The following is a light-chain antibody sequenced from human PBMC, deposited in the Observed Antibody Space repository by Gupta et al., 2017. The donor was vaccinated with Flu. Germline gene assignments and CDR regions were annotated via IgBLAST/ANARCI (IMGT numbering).Light chain of an antibody. J-gene: IGLJ3*02. CDR1: AFPRQD. Sequence: SAELTQPPSVSVSPGRTPRITCSGDAFPRQDASCYQQRPGQAPILLLDKDSERPSGIPGRFAASCSGTTVMFTIGGVQAEDDADYYCPSTVNIDAWVFGGGTKLTVL. V-gene: IGLV3-25*03. CDR2: KDS. CDR3: PSTVNIDAWV.